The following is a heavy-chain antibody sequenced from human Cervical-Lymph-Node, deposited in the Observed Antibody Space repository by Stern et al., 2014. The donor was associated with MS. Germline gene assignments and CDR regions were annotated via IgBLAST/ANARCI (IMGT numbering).Heavy chain of an antibody. CDR3: ARERSIHYPAFAP. J-gene: IGHJ5*02. Sequence: VQLEESGAEVKKPGSSVRVSCKASGGSLTSYAFNWLRQAPGQGLEWMGDIVPMTANANYAQKFQGRVNVTADEATNTVYMELSFLTSEDTAVYYCARERSIHYPAFAPWGQGTLVTVSS. D-gene: IGHD3-10*01. CDR2: IVPMTANA. CDR1: GGSLTSYA. V-gene: IGHV1-69*01.